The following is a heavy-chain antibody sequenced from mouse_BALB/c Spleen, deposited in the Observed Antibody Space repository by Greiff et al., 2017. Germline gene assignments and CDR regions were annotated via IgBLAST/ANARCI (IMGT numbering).Heavy chain of an antibody. V-gene: IGHV5-4*02. J-gene: IGHJ4*01. Sequence: EVQLVESGGGLVKPGGSLKLSCAASGFTFSDYYMYWVRQTPEKRLEWVATISDGGSYTYYPDSVKGRFTISRDNAKNNLYLQMSSLKSEDTAMYYCARDDWDEGYAMDYWGQGTSVTVSS. CDR1: GFTFSDYY. CDR3: ARDDWDEGYAMDY. CDR2: ISDGGSYT. D-gene: IGHD4-1*01.